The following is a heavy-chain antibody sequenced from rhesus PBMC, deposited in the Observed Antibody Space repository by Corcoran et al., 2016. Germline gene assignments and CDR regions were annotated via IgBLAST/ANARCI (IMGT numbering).Heavy chain of an antibody. CDR1: GGSISDSYR. D-gene: IGHD1-14*01. CDR3: ARRGGNDQFDY. J-gene: IGHJ4*01. Sequence: QVQLQESGPGVVKPSETLSLTCAVSGGSISDSYRWSWIRQPPGKGLEWIGYIYGSSTSTNYNPSLKSRVTMSKDTSKNQFSLKLSSVTAADTAVYYCARRGGNDQFDYWGQGVLVTVSS. V-gene: IGHV4S10*01. CDR2: IYGSSTST.